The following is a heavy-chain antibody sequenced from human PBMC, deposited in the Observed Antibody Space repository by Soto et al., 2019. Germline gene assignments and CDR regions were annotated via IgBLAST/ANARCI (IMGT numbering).Heavy chain of an antibody. D-gene: IGHD1-26*01. J-gene: IGHJ4*02. CDR3: ARESSSGNSYFDY. CDR2: IYSGGST. Sequence: EVQLVESGGGLVQHGGSLRLSCAASGFTVSSSNMRWVRQAPGKGLEWVSLIYSGGSTYYADSVKGRFTISRDNSKNTLFLQMNSVRADDTAMYYCARESSSGNSYFDYWGRGTLVAVSS. CDR1: GFTVSSSN. V-gene: IGHV3-66*01.